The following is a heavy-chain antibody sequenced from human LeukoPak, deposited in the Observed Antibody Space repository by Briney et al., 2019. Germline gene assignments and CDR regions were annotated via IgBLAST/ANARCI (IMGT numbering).Heavy chain of an antibody. J-gene: IGHJ4*02. CDR1: GFTFSSYS. Sequence: GGSLRLSCAPSGFTFSSYSMNWARQAPGKGLEWVSSISSSSSNIYYADSGRGRFTISRDNAKNSLYLKMNSRRAEDTAVYYCASGPADRGGYWGQGTLVTVSS. D-gene: IGHD1-14*01. V-gene: IGHV3-21*01. CDR2: ISSSSSNI. CDR3: ASGPADRGGY.